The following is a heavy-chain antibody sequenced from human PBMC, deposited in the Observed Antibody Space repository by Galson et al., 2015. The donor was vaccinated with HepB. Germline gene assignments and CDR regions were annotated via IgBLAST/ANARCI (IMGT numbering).Heavy chain of an antibody. J-gene: IGHJ5*02. D-gene: IGHD5-18*01. V-gene: IGHV3-53*01. CDR3: ARGRYSTSFDP. CDR1: EFTVSSNC. Sequence: SLRLSCAASEFTVSSNCMSWVRQAPGKGLEWVSILYSVGSTYYADSVKGRFTISRDDSKSTLYLQMNSLRVEDTAIYYCARGRYSTSFDPWGQGTLVTVSS. CDR2: LYSVGST.